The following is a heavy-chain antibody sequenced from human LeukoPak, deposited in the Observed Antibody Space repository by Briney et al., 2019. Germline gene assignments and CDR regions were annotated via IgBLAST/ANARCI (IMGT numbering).Heavy chain of an antibody. Sequence: GGSLRLSCAASGFTFSSYGMSWVRQAPGKGLEWVSAISSNSGSTYYADSVKGRFTISRDNSKNTLYLQMNSLRAEDTAVYYCARDRSVATSYYYYGMDVWGQGTTVTVSS. CDR2: ISSNSGST. J-gene: IGHJ6*02. D-gene: IGHD5-12*01. V-gene: IGHV3-23*01. CDR3: ARDRSVATSYYYYGMDV. CDR1: GFTFSSYG.